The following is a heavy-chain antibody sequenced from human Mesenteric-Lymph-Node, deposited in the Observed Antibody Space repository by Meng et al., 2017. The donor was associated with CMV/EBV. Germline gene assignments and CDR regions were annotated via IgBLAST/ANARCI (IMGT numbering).Heavy chain of an antibody. D-gene: IGHD2-2*02. CDR1: GFTFGDYP. Sequence: GESLKISCAASGFTFGDYPMTWVRQAPGKGLEWLGLIRNKAYGGTTYYAASVKGRFTISRDDYRSIAYLEMNSLKTEDTAVYYCSSGPDPYTNYYYGLDVWGQGTTVTVSS. CDR2: IRNKAYGGTT. J-gene: IGHJ6*02. V-gene: IGHV3-49*04. CDR3: SSGPDPYTNYYYGLDV.